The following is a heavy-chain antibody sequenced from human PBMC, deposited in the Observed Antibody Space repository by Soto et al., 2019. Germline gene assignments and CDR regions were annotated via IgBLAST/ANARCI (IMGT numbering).Heavy chain of an antibody. J-gene: IGHJ5*02. CDR1: GGTFSSYA. CDR3: ARAPMYYYDSSGYSWFDP. D-gene: IGHD3-22*01. V-gene: IGHV1-69*13. CDR2: IIPIFGTA. Sequence: ASVKVSCKASGGTFSSYAISWVRQAPGQGLEWMGGIIPIFGTANYAQKFQGRVTITADESTSTAYMELSSLRSEDTAVYYCARAPMYYYDSSGYSWFDPWGQGTLVTVSS.